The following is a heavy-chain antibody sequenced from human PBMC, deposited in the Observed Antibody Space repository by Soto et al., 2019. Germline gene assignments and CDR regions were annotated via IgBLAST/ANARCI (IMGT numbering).Heavy chain of an antibody. CDR2: IIPILGIA. J-gene: IGHJ3*02. CDR3: AQTTVTTFRRAFDI. Sequence: QVQLVQSGAEVKKPGSSVKVSCKASGGTFSSYTISWVRQAPGQGLEWMGRIIPILGIANYAQKFQGRVTITEDKSTSTANMELSSLRSEDTAVYYCAQTTVTTFRRAFDIWGQGTMVTVSS. V-gene: IGHV1-69*02. D-gene: IGHD4-17*01. CDR1: GGTFSSYT.